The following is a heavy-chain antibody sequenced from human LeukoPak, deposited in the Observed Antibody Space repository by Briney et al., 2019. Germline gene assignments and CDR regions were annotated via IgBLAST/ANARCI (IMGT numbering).Heavy chain of an antibody. CDR1: GYTFTSYY. Sequence: GASVKVSCKASGYTFTSYYMHWVRQAPGQGLEWMGIINPSGGSTSYAQKFQGRVTMTRDTSTSTVYMELSSLRSDDTAVYYCARGGSVLRYFDWSPPDYWGQGTLVTVSS. CDR3: ARGGSVLRYFDWSPPDY. V-gene: IGHV1-46*01. CDR2: INPSGGST. J-gene: IGHJ4*02. D-gene: IGHD3-9*01.